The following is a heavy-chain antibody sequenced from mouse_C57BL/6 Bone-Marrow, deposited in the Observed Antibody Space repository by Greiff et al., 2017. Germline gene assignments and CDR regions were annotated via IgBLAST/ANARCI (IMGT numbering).Heavy chain of an antibody. D-gene: IGHD2-4*01. CDR3: AREDDSSDV. V-gene: IGHV5-4*01. J-gene: IGHJ1*03. Sequence: DVMLVESGGGLVKPGGSLKLSCAASGFTFSSYAMSWVRQTPEKRLEWVATISDGGSYTYYPDNVKGRFTISRDNAKNNLYLQMSHLKSEDTAMYYGAREDDSSDVGGTGTTVTVSS. CDR1: GFTFSSYA. CDR2: ISDGGSYT.